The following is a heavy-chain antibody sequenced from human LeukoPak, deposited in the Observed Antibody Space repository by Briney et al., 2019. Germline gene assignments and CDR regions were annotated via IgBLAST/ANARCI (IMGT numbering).Heavy chain of an antibody. CDR1: GGTFSSYA. D-gene: IGHD3-22*01. J-gene: IGHJ3*02. CDR3: ARDSITMTAFDI. Sequence: ASVKVSCKASGGTFSSYAISWVRQAPGQGLEWMGGIIPIFGTANYAQKFQGRVTITAGESTSTAYMELSSLRSEDTAVYYCARDSITMTAFDIWGQGTMVTVSS. CDR2: IIPIFGTA. V-gene: IGHV1-69*01.